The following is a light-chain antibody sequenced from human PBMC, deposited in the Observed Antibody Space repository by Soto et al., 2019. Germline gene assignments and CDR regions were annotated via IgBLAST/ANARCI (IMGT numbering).Light chain of an antibody. CDR3: QQGHNWPLT. CDR1: QSISSE. V-gene: IGKV3-15*01. CDR2: GAS. J-gene: IGKJ2*01. Sequence: EIVMTQSPATLSVSPGERATLSCRASQSISSELAWYQQRPGQPPRLLIYGASTRATGVPDRFTXXXXXXXXXXXISGLQSEDFAVYYCQQGHNWPLTFGQGTRLEI.